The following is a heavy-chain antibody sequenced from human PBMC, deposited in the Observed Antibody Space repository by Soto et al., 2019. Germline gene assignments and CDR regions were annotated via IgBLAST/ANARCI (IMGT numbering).Heavy chain of an antibody. CDR3: ARDASYSYGFYFDY. CDR2: IIPILGIA. D-gene: IGHD5-18*01. CDR1: GGTFSSYT. J-gene: IGHJ4*02. V-gene: IGHV1-69*04. Sequence: SVKVSCKASGGTFSSYTISWVRQAPGQGLEWMGRIIPILGIANYAQKFQGRVTITADESTSTAYMELSSLRSEDTAVYYCARDASYSYGFYFDYWGQGTLVTVSS.